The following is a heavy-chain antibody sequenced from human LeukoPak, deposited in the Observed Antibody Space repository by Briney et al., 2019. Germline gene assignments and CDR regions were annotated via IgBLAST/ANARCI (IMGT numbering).Heavy chain of an antibody. CDR1: GFTFSRYA. Sequence: GGSLRLSCSASGFTFSRYAMHWVRRAPGKGLEYVSGINDNGGRTHYGDSVKGRFSISRGNSKNTLHLQMSTLRAEDTALYYCVKDVGGSYAFDYWGQGILVTVAS. CDR2: INDNGGRT. D-gene: IGHD1-26*01. J-gene: IGHJ4*02. V-gene: IGHV3-64D*09. CDR3: VKDVGGSYAFDY.